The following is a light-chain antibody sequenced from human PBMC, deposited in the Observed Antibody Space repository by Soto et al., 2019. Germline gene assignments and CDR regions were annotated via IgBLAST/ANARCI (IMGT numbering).Light chain of an antibody. Sequence: EIVLTQSPATLSLSPGEKAALSCRASQSISGFLAWYQQKSGHAPRLLIYDTSKRATGVPARFSGSGSGTDFTLTISSLEPDDFAVYYCQQRTIWPPMYTFGQGTKLEIK. CDR2: DTS. V-gene: IGKV3-11*01. CDR1: QSISGF. CDR3: QQRTIWPPMYT. J-gene: IGKJ2*01.